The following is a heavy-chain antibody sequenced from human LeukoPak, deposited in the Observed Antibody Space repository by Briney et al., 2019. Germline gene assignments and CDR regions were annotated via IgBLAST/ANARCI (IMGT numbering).Heavy chain of an antibody. J-gene: IGHJ4*02. CDR2: IWFDGTNE. CDR3: AKDESLGYSSSGFDY. CDR1: GFSFSSYG. D-gene: IGHD6-6*01. Sequence: GGSLRLSCAASGFSFSSYGMHWVRQAPGKGLDWVALIWFDGTNEHYADSVKGRFTISRGNSKNTLYLQMNSLRADDTGIYYCAKDESLGYSSSGFDYWGQGTLVTVSS. V-gene: IGHV3-33*06.